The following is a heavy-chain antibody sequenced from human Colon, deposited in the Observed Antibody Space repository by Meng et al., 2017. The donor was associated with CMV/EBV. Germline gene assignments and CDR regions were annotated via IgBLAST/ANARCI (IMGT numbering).Heavy chain of an antibody. V-gene: IGHV3-15*01. J-gene: IGHJ4*02. D-gene: IGHD2-15*01. CDR2: IKSTIDGGKI. Sequence: LSCAAYGFTFTNAAITWVRQASGKGLEWIGRIKSTIDGGKIDYAAPVRGRFAISRDDSKATVCLQIDTLEIEDTGMYYCTTLLRGFWGQGTLVTVSS. CDR1: GFTFTNAA. CDR3: TTLLRGF.